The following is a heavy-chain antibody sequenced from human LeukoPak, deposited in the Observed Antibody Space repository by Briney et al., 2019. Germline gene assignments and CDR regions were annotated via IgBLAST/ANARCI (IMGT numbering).Heavy chain of an antibody. CDR2: ISYDGSIK. CDR3: ANSYVRSPFDY. J-gene: IGHJ4*02. CDR1: GFTFSSYA. Sequence: GGSLRLSCAASGFTFSSYAMSWVRQAPGKGLEWVAVISYDGSIKYYADSVKGRFTISGDNSKNTLYLQMNSLRAEDTAVYYCANSYVRSPFDYWGQGTLVTVSS. D-gene: IGHD3-16*01. V-gene: IGHV3-30*04.